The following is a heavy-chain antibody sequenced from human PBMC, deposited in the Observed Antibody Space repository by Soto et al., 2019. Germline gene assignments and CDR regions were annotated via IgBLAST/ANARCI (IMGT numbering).Heavy chain of an antibody. Sequence: ASVKVSCKASGFTFTSSAVQWVLQARGERLEWIGWIVVGSGNTNYAQKFQERVTITRDMSTSTAYMELSSLRSEDTAVYYCAAGRYYYDNPSGGPNYYYYGMDVWGQGTTVTVSS. CDR3: AAGRYYYDNPSGGPNYYYYGMDV. D-gene: IGHD3-22*01. J-gene: IGHJ6*02. CDR2: IVVGSGNT. CDR1: GFTFTSSA. V-gene: IGHV1-58*01.